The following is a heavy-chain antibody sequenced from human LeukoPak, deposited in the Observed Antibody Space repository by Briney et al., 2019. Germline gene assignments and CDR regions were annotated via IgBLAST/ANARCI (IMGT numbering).Heavy chain of an antibody. Sequence: GESLKISCTGSGYSFTSYWIGWVRQMPGKGLEWMGITYPGDSETRYSPSFQGQVTISADKSISTAYLQWSSLKASDTAMYYCARGRSLTGYYMNWFDPWGQGTLVTVSS. J-gene: IGHJ5*02. D-gene: IGHD3-9*01. V-gene: IGHV5-51*01. CDR2: TYPGDSET. CDR3: ARGRSLTGYYMNWFDP. CDR1: GYSFTSYW.